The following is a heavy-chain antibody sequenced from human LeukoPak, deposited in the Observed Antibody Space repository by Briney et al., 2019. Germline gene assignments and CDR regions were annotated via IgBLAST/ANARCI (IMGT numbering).Heavy chain of an antibody. CDR2: KDYSGST. D-gene: IGHD6-13*01. Sequence: PSETLSLTCTVSGGSISRYYWSWIRQPPGKGLEWIGYKDYSGSTNYNRSLKSRVTTSVDTSKNQFSLKLSSVAAADTAVYYCARVYYSSSYDYWYFDLWGRGTLVTVSS. V-gene: IGHV4-59*01. CDR1: GGSISRYY. J-gene: IGHJ2*01. CDR3: ARVYYSSSYDYWYFDL.